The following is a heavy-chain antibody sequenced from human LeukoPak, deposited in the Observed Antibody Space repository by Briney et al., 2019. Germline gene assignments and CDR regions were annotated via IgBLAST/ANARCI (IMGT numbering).Heavy chain of an antibody. D-gene: IGHD3-10*01. V-gene: IGHV5-51*01. CDR1: GYSFTSYR. J-gene: IGHJ4*02. CDR3: ARRYYYGSGSYYPNPYYFDY. Sequence: PGESLKISCKGSGYSFTSYRIGWVRQMPGKGLEWIGIIYPGDSDTRYSPSFQGQVTISADKSISTAYLQWSSLKASDTAMYYCARRYYYGSGSYYPNPYYFDYWGQGTLVTVSS. CDR2: IYPGDSDT.